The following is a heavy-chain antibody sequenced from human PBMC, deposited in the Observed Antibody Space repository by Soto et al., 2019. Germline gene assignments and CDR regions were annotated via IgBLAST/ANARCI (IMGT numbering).Heavy chain of an antibody. V-gene: IGHV4-34*01. D-gene: IGHD2-15*01. CDR3: ARGWYCSGGSCYSGAFDI. Sequence: QVQLQQWGAGLLNPSETLSLTCAVYGGSFSGYYWSWIRQPPGKGLEWMGEINHSGSTNYNPSLKSRFTISVDTSKTQFSLKLSSVTAGDTAVYYCARGWYCSGGSCYSGAFDIWGQGTMVNDST. CDR2: INHSGST. J-gene: IGHJ3*02. CDR1: GGSFSGYY.